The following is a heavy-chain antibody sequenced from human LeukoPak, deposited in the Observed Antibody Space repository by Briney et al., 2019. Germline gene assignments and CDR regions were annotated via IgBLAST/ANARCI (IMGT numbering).Heavy chain of an antibody. CDR1: GFTFSNSW. J-gene: IGHJ4*02. V-gene: IGHV3-74*01. D-gene: IGHD1/OR15-1a*01. CDR2: IDTDGSTT. Sequence: GGSLRLSCVASGFTFSNSWMHWFRQRPGEGLVWVSRIDTDGSTTGYADSVRGRFTISRDNAKNTLYLQMNGLRAEDTAIYYCAKDLTWNTADYWGQGTLVTVSS. CDR3: AKDLTWNTADY.